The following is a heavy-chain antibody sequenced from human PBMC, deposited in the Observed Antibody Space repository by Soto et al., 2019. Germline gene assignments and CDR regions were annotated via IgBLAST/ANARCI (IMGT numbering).Heavy chain of an antibody. Sequence: SVKVSRKASGGTFSSYAISWVRQAPGQGLEWMGGIIPIFGTANYAQKFQGRVTITADESTSTAYMELSSLRSEDTAVYYCARDPAAGQQWLAPYYFDYWGQGTLVTVSS. J-gene: IGHJ4*02. D-gene: IGHD6-19*01. CDR2: IIPIFGTA. CDR3: ARDPAAGQQWLAPYYFDY. V-gene: IGHV1-69*13. CDR1: GGTFSSYA.